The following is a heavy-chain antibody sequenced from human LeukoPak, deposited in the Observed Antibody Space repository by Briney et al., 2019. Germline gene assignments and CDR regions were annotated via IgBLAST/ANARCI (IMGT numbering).Heavy chain of an antibody. CDR1: GFTFSSYS. J-gene: IGHJ4*02. D-gene: IGHD5-18*01. Sequence: GGSLRLSCAASGFTFSSYSMNWVRQAPGKGLEWVGRIKSKTDGGTTDYAAPVKGRFTISRDDSKNTLYLQMNSLKTEDTAVYYCTTDLYSYGGSSWYVDYWGQGTLVTVSS. CDR3: TTDLYSYGGSSWYVDY. V-gene: IGHV3-15*01. CDR2: IKSKTDGGTT.